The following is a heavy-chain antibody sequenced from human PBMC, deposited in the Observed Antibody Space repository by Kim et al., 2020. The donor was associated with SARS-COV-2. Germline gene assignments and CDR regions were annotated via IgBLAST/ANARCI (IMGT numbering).Heavy chain of an antibody. CDR3: AKTVWFGELSSLVFDY. Sequence: GGSLRLSCAASGFTFSSYAMTWVRQAPGKGLEWVSPISGSTYYAESVKGRFTISRDNSKNTRYLQMNSLRAEDTAVYYCAKTVWFGELSSLVFDYWGQGTLVTVSS. CDR2: ISGST. CDR1: GFTFSSYA. D-gene: IGHD3-10*01. J-gene: IGHJ4*02. V-gene: IGHV3-23*01.